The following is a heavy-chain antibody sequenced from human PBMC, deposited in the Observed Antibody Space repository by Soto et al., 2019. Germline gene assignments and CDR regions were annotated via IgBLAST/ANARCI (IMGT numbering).Heavy chain of an antibody. D-gene: IGHD3-22*01. CDR2: IYYSGST. Sequence: SETLSLTCTVSGGSISSYYWSWIRQPPGKGLEWIGYIYYSGSTNYNPPLKSRVTISVDTSKNQFSLKLSSVAAVDTAVYYCARLYDSSGYYSRPYYGMDVWVQGTTVT. V-gene: IGHV4-59*01. CDR1: GGSISSYY. CDR3: ARLYDSSGYYSRPYYGMDV. J-gene: IGHJ6*02.